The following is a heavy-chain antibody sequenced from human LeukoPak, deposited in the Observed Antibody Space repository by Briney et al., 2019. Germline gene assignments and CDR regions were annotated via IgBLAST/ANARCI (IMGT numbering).Heavy chain of an antibody. D-gene: IGHD5-24*01. Sequence: PSETLSLTCAVSGGSISSSNWWSWVRQPPGKGLEWIGEIYHSGSTNYNPSLKSRVTISVDKSKNQFSLKLSSVTAADTAVYYCARGPRWLQSLFDYWGQGTLVTVSS. CDR1: GGSISSSNW. J-gene: IGHJ4*02. CDR2: IYHSGST. CDR3: ARGPRWLQSLFDY. V-gene: IGHV4-4*02.